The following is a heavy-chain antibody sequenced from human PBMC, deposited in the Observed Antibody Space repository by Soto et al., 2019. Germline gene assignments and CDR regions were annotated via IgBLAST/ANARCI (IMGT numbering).Heavy chain of an antibody. CDR3: ARAQDYYDSSGYCEGLDY. V-gene: IGHV4-31*03. CDR1: GGSLSIGGYY. J-gene: IGHJ4*02. Sequence: PSETLFLTCTVSGGSLSIGGYYWTWIRQHPGKGLEWIGHIYYSGTTYYNPSLKSRVTISVDTSKNQFALKLSSVTAADTAVYYCARAQDYYDSSGYCEGLDYWGQGTPVTVSS. CDR2: IYYSGTT. D-gene: IGHD3-22*01.